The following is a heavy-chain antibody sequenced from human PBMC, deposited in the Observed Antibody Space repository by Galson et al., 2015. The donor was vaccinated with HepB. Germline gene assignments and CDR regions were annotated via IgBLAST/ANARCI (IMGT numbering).Heavy chain of an antibody. Sequence: SLRLSCAASGFTFSSYWMSWVRQAPGKGLEWVANIKQDGSEKYYVDSVKGRFTISRDNAKNSLYLQMNSLRAEDTAVYYCARDQTYRYCSSTSCYDYYYYYMDVWGKGTTVTVSS. D-gene: IGHD2-2*01. CDR1: GFTFSSYW. CDR2: IKQDGSEK. V-gene: IGHV3-7*03. CDR3: ARDQTYRYCSSTSCYDYYYYYMDV. J-gene: IGHJ6*03.